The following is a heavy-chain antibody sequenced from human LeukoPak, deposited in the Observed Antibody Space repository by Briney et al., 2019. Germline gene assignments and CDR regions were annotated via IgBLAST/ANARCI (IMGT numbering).Heavy chain of an antibody. D-gene: IGHD1-14*01. CDR3: AKRKSDSGYYFDY. CDR1: GFTFSSYA. Sequence: PGGSLRLSCAASGFTFSSYAMSWVRQAPGKGLEWVSATSGSGGSTYYADSVKGRFTISRDNSKNTLYLQMNSLRAEDTAVYYCAKRKSDSGYYFDYWGQGTLVTVSS. V-gene: IGHV3-23*01. J-gene: IGHJ4*02. CDR2: TSGSGGST.